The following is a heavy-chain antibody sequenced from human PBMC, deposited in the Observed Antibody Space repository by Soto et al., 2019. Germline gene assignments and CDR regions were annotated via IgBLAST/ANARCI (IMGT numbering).Heavy chain of an antibody. J-gene: IGHJ5*02. CDR2: IYYSGST. CDR1: GGSISSSSYY. D-gene: IGHD2-15*01. V-gene: IGHV4-39*01. CDR3: ARLTVVVVAAT. Sequence: PSETLSLTCTVSGGSISSSSYYWGWIRQPPGKGLEWIGSIYYSGSTYYNPSLKSRVTISVDTSKNQFSLKLSSVTAADTAVYYCARLTVVVVAATWGQGTLVTVSS.